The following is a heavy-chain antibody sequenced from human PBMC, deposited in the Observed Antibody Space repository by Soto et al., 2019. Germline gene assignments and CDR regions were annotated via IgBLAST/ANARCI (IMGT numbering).Heavy chain of an antibody. CDR3: ARGGGRESYIDY. CDR1: GWSFSCYY. CDR2: INRSGST. D-gene: IGHD3-10*01. V-gene: IGHV4-34*01. J-gene: IGHJ4*02. Sequence: PSETLSLTCAVYGWSFSCYYWSWIRQPPGKGLEWIGEINRSGSTNYNPSLKSRVTISVDTSKNQFSLKLSSVTAADTAVYYCARGGGRESYIDYWGQGTLVTVSS.